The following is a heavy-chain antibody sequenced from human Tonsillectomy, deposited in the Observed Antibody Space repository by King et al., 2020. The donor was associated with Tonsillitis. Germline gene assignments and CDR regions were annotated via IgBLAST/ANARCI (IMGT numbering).Heavy chain of an antibody. CDR3: SLLKGYYMDV. V-gene: IGHV1-69*18. J-gene: IGHJ6*03. Sequence: QLVQSGTEVKKPGSSVKVSCKASGGTFSNFVINCVRQAPGQGLEWMGTIIPMFGTTYYAQKFQGLVTITADESTSTAYMELTSLRSEDAAVYYCSLLKGYYMDVWGEGTTVIVSS. CDR2: IIPMFGTT. CDR1: GGTFSNFV.